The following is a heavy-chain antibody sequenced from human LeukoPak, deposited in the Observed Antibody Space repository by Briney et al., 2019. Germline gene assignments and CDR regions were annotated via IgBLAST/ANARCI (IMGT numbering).Heavy chain of an antibody. CDR1: GYTFTSYD. J-gene: IGHJ4*02. CDR2: MNPNSGST. Sequence: ASVKVSCKASGYTFTSYDINWVRQATGQGLEWMGWMNPNSGSTNFAQKFQGRVTMTRDTSISTAYMELSRLRSDDTAVYYCARGPRRSWLGTIQAVDYWGQGTLVTVSS. V-gene: IGHV1-2*02. CDR3: ARGPRRSWLGTIQAVDY. D-gene: IGHD3-10*01.